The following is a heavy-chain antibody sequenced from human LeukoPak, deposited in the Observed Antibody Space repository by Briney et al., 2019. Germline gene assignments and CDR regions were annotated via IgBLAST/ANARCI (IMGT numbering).Heavy chain of an antibody. V-gene: IGHV3-20*04. Sequence: GGSLRLSCAASGFTFNDYGMSWVRQAPGKGLEWVSGINWNGGSTGYADSVKGRFTISRDDARNSLYLQMNSLRAEDTAVYYCARAGGWFGDYAFDIWGQGTMVTVSS. CDR1: GFTFNDYG. J-gene: IGHJ3*02. D-gene: IGHD3-10*01. CDR2: INWNGGST. CDR3: ARAGGWFGDYAFDI.